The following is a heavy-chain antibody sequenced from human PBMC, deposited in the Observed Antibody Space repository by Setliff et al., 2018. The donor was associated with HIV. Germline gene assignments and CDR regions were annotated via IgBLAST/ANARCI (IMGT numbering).Heavy chain of an antibody. CDR1: GYSFTTHW. J-gene: IGHJ4*02. D-gene: IGHD2-8*01. CDR3: ARRAFNGYYFDS. Sequence: PGESLKISCETSGYSFTTHWIGWVRQMPGKGLEWMGVIYPGDSHTTYSPSFQGQVTISVDKSIRTAYLQWSSLKASDTAIYYCARRAFNGYYFDSWGQGTLVTVSS. CDR2: IYPGDSHT. V-gene: IGHV5-51*01.